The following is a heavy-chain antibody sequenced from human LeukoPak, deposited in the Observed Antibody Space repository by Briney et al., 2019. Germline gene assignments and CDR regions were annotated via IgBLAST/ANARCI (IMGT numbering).Heavy chain of an antibody. Sequence: SETLSLTCAVYGGSFSGYYWSWIRQPPGKGLEWIGEINHSGSTNYNPSLKSRVTISVDTSKNQFSLKLSSVTAADTAVYYCARRGMGLQYPPYYFDYWGQGTLVTVSS. V-gene: IGHV4-34*01. D-gene: IGHD4-11*01. J-gene: IGHJ4*02. CDR3: ARRGMGLQYPPYYFDY. CDR1: GGSFSGYY. CDR2: INHSGST.